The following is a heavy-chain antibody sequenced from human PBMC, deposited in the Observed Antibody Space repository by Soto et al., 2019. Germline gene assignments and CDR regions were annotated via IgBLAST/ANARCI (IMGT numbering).Heavy chain of an antibody. CDR2: IYSGGST. J-gene: IGHJ3*02. Sequence: GGSLGLCCAASGFSVSINYMSGVRQDTGKGLEWVSVIYSGGSTYYADSVKGRFTISRDNSKNTLYLQMNSLRAEDTAVYYCARDLRYYYGSGSYSDAFDIWGQGTMVTVSS. V-gene: IGHV3-66*01. D-gene: IGHD3-10*01. CDR3: ARDLRYYYGSGSYSDAFDI. CDR1: GFSVSINY.